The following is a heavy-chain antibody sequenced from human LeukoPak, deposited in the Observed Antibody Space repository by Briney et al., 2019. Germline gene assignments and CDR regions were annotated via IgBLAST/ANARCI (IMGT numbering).Heavy chain of an antibody. J-gene: IGHJ5*02. Sequence: GASVKVSCKASGYTFTGYYMHWVRQAPGQGLEWMGWINPNSGGTNYAQKFQGRVAMTRDTSISTAYMELSRLRSDDTAVYYCAREQQLVLDGWFDPWGQGTLVTVSS. CDR1: GYTFTGYY. CDR2: INPNSGGT. CDR3: AREQQLVLDGWFDP. V-gene: IGHV1-2*02. D-gene: IGHD6-13*01.